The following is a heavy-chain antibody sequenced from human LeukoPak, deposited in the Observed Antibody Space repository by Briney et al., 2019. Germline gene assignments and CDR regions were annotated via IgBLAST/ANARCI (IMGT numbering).Heavy chain of an antibody. J-gene: IGHJ4*02. V-gene: IGHV3-48*01. CDR1: GFTFSSYS. Sequence: GGSLRLSRAASGFTFSSYSMNWVRQAPGKGLEWVSYISSSSSTIYYADSVKGRFTISRDNAKNSLYLQMNSLRAEDTAVYYCARVPYGSGSYSLYYFDYWGQGTLVTVSS. CDR2: ISSSSSTI. D-gene: IGHD3-10*01. CDR3: ARVPYGSGSYSLYYFDY.